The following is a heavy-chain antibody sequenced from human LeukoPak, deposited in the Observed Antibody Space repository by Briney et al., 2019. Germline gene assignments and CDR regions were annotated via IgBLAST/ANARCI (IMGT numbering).Heavy chain of an antibody. CDR2: ISNDGSNK. CDR3: ARSFGCSSTSCYSDY. J-gene: IGHJ4*02. V-gene: IGHV3-30*04. Sequence: GGSLRLSCAASGFTFSTYPMHWVRQAPGKGLEWVAVISNDGSNKYYADSVKGRFTISRDNAKNSLYLQMNSLRAEDTAVYYCARSFGCSSTSCYSDYWGQGTLVTVSS. D-gene: IGHD2-2*01. CDR1: GFTFSTYP.